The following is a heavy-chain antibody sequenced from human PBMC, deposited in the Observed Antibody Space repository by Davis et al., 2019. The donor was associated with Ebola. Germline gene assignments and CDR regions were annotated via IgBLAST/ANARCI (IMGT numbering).Heavy chain of an antibody. CDR2: IYYSGST. Sequence: PSETLSLTCTVSGGSISSSSYYWGWIRQPPGKGLEWIGSIYYSGSTYYNPSLKSRVTISVDTSKNQFSLKLSSVTAADTAVYYCARLGEGGFDPWGQGTLVTVSS. CDR1: GGSISSSSYY. D-gene: IGHD3-16*01. J-gene: IGHJ5*02. CDR3: ARLGEGGFDP. V-gene: IGHV4-39*01.